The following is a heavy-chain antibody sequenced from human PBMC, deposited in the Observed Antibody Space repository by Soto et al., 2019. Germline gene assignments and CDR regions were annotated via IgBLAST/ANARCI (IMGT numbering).Heavy chain of an antibody. D-gene: IGHD3-3*01. CDR2: IYYSGST. CDR3: ARVYYDFWSGYPGGYYYGMDV. J-gene: IGHJ6*02. CDR1: GGSISSYY. V-gene: IGHV4-59*01. Sequence: SETLSLTCTVSGGSISSYYWSWIRQPPGKGLEWIGYIYYSGSTNYNPSLKGRVTISVDTSKNQFSLKLSSVTAADTAVYYCARVYYDFWSGYPGGYYYGMDVWGQGTTVTVSS.